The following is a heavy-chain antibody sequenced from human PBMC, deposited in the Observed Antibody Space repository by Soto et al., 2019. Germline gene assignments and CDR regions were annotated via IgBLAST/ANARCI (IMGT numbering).Heavy chain of an antibody. CDR2: MNPNSGNT. CDR3: ARGLGYCSGDAQCSDAVDL. J-gene: IGHJ3*01. Sequence: QVQLVQSGAEVKKPGASVKVSCKASGYTFTSYDINWVRQATGQGLEWMGWMNPNSGNTGYAQKFQGRVTMTRNTXXSXAXXELSSLRSEDTAVYYCARGLGYCSGDAQCSDAVDLWGQGTMVTVSS. V-gene: IGHV1-8*01. CDR1: GYTFTSYD. D-gene: IGHD2-15*01.